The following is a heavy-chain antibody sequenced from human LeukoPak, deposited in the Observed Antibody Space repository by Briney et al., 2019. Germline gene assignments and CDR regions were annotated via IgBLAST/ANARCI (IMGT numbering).Heavy chain of an antibody. D-gene: IGHD3-9*01. J-gene: IGHJ5*02. CDR3: ARAEANWLSSSSWFDP. CDR2: IYYSGST. V-gene: IGHV4-59*08. CDR1: GGSISNYY. Sequence: SETLSLTCTVSGGSISNYYWSWIRQPPGKGLEWIGYIYYSGSTNYNPSLKSRVTISMDTSKNQFSLNLSSVTAADTAVYYCARAEANWLSSSSWFDPWGQGTLVTVSS.